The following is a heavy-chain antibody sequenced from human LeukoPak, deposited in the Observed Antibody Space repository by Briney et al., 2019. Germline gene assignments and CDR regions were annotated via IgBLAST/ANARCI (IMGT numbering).Heavy chain of an antibody. CDR3: ARLGGDMVRGDY. V-gene: IGHV4-39*01. Sequence: SETLSLTCTVSGGSISSSSYYWGWIRQPPGKGLEWIGSIYYSGSTYYNPSLKSRVTISVDTSKNQFSLKLSSVTAADTAVYYCARLGGDMVRGDYWGQGTLVTVSS. D-gene: IGHD3-10*01. J-gene: IGHJ4*02. CDR2: IYYSGST. CDR1: GGSISSSSYY.